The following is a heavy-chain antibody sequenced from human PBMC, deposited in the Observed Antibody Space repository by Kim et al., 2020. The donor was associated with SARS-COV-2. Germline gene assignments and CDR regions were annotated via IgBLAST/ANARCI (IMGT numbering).Heavy chain of an antibody. CDR3: TTEQTYYYGSSGFDY. V-gene: IGHV3-15*01. D-gene: IGHD3-10*01. Sequence: APVKGRFTISRDDSNNTLYLQMNSLKTEDTAVYYCTTEQTYYYGSSGFDYWGQGTLVTVSS. J-gene: IGHJ4*02.